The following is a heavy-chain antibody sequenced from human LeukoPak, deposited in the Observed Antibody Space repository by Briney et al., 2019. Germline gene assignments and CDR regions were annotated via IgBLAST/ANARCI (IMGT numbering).Heavy chain of an antibody. D-gene: IGHD3-22*01. CDR3: AIGEIVVVGNYYFDY. V-gene: IGHV1-18*03. Sequence: APVKVSCKASGYTFTSYGISWVRQAPGQGLEWMGWISDYNGNTNYAQKLQGRVTMTTDTSTSTAYMELRSLRSDDMAVYYCAIGEIVVVGNYYFDYWGQGTLVTVSS. CDR1: GYTFTSYG. J-gene: IGHJ4*02. CDR2: ISDYNGNT.